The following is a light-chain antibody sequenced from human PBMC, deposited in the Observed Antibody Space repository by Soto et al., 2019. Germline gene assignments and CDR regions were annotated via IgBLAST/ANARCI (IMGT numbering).Light chain of an antibody. Sequence: EIVLTQSPGTLSLSPGERATLSSRASQSVTSSLLAWHQQKPGQAPRLLIHGASNRAPGIPDRFSGSGSGTDFTLTISRLEPEDFAVYYCQEYGSSQWTFGQGTKVDIK. V-gene: IGKV3-20*01. CDR1: QSVTSSL. J-gene: IGKJ1*01. CDR3: QEYGSSQWT. CDR2: GAS.